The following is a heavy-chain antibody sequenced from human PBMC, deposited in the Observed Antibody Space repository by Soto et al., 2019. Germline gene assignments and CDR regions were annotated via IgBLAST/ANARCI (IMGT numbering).Heavy chain of an antibody. CDR3: ARGPRCINTACSNDYYLFVLDV. Sequence: QVQLQQWGAGLLKPSETLSLTCAVNGGSFSGYYWSWIRQPPGRGLEWRGEINHSGIPNLNPSLKIKVNTSVDTSKNHFALRWSSMTAADTAVYYCARGPRCINTACSNDYYLFVLDVWGKGTTVTVSS. CDR2: INHSGIP. CDR1: GGSFSGYY. D-gene: IGHD2-2*01. J-gene: IGHJ6*04. V-gene: IGHV4-34*01.